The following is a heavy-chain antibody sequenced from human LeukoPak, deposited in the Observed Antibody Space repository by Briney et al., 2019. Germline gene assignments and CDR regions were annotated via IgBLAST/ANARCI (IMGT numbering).Heavy chain of an antibody. CDR2: IYYSGST. CDR1: GGSISSYY. V-gene: IGHV4-59*08. J-gene: IGHJ3*02. CDR3: AREYSSSSGRRAFDI. D-gene: IGHD6-6*01. Sequence: SETLSLTCTGSGGSISSYYWNWIRQPPGKGLEWIGYIYYSGSTNYNPSLKSRVTILVDTSKNQFSLRLSSVTAADTAVYYCAREYSSSSGRRAFDIWGQGTMVTVSS.